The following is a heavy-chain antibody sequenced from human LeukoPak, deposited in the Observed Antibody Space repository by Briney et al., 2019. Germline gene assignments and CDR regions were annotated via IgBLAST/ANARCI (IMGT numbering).Heavy chain of an antibody. J-gene: IGHJ4*02. CDR3: AKDQGSGYSSSWYYFDY. V-gene: IGHV3-30*18. CDR1: GFTFSSYG. D-gene: IGHD6-13*01. CDR2: ISYDGSNK. Sequence: PGRSLRLSCAASGFTFSSYGMHWVRQAPGKGLEWVALISYDGSNKYYADSVKGRFTISRDNSKNTLYLQMNSLRAEDTAVYYCAKDQGSGYSSSWYYFDYWGQGTLVTVSS.